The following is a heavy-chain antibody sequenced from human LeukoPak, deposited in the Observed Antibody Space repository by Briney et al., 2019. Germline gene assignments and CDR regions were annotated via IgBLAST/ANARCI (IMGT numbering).Heavy chain of an antibody. CDR1: GFTFSSYD. D-gene: IGHD5-18*01. CDR2: IGTAGDT. Sequence: PGGSLRLSCAASGFTFSSYDMHWVRQATGKGLEGVSAIGTAGDTYYPGSVKGRFTISRENAKNSLYLQMNSLRAGDTAVYYCARGVSYGPGEGAFDIWGQGTMVTVSS. CDR3: ARGVSYGPGEGAFDI. V-gene: IGHV3-13*01. J-gene: IGHJ3*02.